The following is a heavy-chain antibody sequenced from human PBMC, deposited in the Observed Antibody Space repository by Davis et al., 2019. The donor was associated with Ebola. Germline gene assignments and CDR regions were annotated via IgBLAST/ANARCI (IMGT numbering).Heavy chain of an antibody. CDR3: ARDPSSRCSGSTCPDPFDY. CDR1: GFTFSSFG. V-gene: IGHV3-33*08. D-gene: IGHD2-15*01. CDR2: IWYDESHK. J-gene: IGHJ4*02. Sequence: GESLKISCAASGFTFSSFGMHWVRQAPGKGLEWVAVIWYDESHKFYADSVKGRFTISRDSSENTVYLQMNSLRVEDTAVYYCARDPSSRCSGSTCPDPFDYWGQGTLVTVSS.